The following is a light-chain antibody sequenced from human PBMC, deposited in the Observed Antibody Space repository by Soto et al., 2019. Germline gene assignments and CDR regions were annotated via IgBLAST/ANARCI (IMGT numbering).Light chain of an antibody. CDR2: GAS. J-gene: IGKJ4*01. Sequence: EIVMTQSPGTLSVSTGTGATLSCRASQSVDSNLAWYQQKPGQAPRLLIYGASTRATGIPDRFRGSGSGTEFTLTISSLQSEDFAVYYCQQYDSWPLTFGGGTKVDIK. CDR1: QSVDSN. V-gene: IGKV3D-15*01. CDR3: QQYDSWPLT.